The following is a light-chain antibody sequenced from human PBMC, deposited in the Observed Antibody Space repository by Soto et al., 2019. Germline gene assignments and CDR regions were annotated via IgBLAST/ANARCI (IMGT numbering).Light chain of an antibody. Sequence: QSVLTQPPSASGSPGQSVTISCTGTSSDIGAYNYVSWYQQHPGKAPKLMIYEVTKRPSGVPDRFSGSKSGNTASLTVSGLQAEDEADYYCSSYASGNTLVFGTGTKGTVL. CDR1: SSDIGAYNY. CDR2: EVT. V-gene: IGLV2-8*01. J-gene: IGLJ1*01. CDR3: SSYASGNTLV.